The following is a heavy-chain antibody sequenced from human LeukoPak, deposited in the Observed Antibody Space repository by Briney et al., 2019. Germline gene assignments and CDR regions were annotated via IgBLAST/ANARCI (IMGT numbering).Heavy chain of an antibody. V-gene: IGHV1-2*04. CDR2: INPNSGGT. Sequence: ASVKVSCKASGYTFTGYYMHWVRQAPGQGLEWMGWINPNSGGTNYAQKFQGWVTMTRDTSISTAYMELSRLRSDDTAVYYCARTRKTATPLGSYSNYYYGMDVWGQETTVTVSS. D-gene: IGHD4-11*01. J-gene: IGHJ6*02. CDR3: ARTRKTATPLGSYSNYYYGMDV. CDR1: GYTFTGYY.